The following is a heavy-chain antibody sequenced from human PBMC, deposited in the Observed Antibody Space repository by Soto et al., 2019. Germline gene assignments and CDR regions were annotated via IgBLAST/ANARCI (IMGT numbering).Heavy chain of an antibody. V-gene: IGHV3-30*18. D-gene: IGHD3-10*01. J-gene: IGHJ4*02. CDR3: ANGRSGSYPEFDY. CDR1: GFTFSSYG. Sequence: QVQLVESGGGVVQPGRSLRLSCAASGFTFSSYGMHWVRQAPGKGLEWVAFISYDGSGKYYAGSVKGRFTISRDNSKNTLFLQMNSLRTEDTAVYYCANGRSGSYPEFDYWGQGTMVTVSS. CDR2: ISYDGSGK.